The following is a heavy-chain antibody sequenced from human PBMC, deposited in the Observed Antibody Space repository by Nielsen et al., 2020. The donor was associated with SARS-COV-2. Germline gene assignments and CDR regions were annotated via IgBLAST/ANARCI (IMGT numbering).Heavy chain of an antibody. Sequence: GESLKISCRASGFSFSSYGMHWVRQAPGKGLEWVAVIWNDGSNKYYGDSVKGRFTISRDNSKNTMFLQMTSLRAEDTAVYYCARVRWNPLYHGMDVWGQGTTVTVSS. D-gene: IGHD1-1*01. CDR2: IWNDGSNK. CDR1: GFSFSSYG. J-gene: IGHJ6*02. CDR3: ARVRWNPLYHGMDV. V-gene: IGHV3-33*01.